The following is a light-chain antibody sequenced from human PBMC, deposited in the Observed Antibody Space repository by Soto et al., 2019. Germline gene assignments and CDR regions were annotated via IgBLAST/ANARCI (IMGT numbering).Light chain of an antibody. J-gene: IGLJ1*01. Sequence: QSALTQPASVSASPGQSITISCTGTSSDVGSYNLVSWYQQHPGKAPKVLIYEVSKRPSGVSNRFSGSKSGNTASLTISGLQAEDEADYYCCSYAGSSTFVFGTGTKLTVL. CDR1: SSDVGSYNL. CDR3: CSYAGSSTFV. V-gene: IGLV2-23*02. CDR2: EVS.